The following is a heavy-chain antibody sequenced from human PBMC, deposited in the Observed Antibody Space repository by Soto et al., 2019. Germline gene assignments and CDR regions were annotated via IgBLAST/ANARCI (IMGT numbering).Heavy chain of an antibody. D-gene: IGHD7-27*01. CDR3: ARANWYSEY. V-gene: IGHV4-59*11. J-gene: IGHJ4*02. Sequence: QVHLQESGPGLVKPSETLSLTCTGTGGSINNHYWSWIRKPPGEGLEWIGSIYYTGSTNYNPSPNSRVSVSVDTSKNQFSLTLASLTAADTSIYYCARANWYSEYWGQGTLVTVSS. CDR1: GGSINNHY. CDR2: IYYTGST.